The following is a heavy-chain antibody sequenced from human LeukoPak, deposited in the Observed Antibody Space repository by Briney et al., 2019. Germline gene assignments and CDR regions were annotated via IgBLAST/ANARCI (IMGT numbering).Heavy chain of an antibody. D-gene: IGHD4-11*01. Sequence: GGSLTLSCAASGFTFSHYGMHWVRQAPGKGLEWVAVIWSDGTNKYYADSVKGRFTIYRDNSKNRVFLQMNSLRAEDTALYYCAKDAQRGFDYSNSLEYWGQGALVSVSS. CDR3: AKDAQRGFDYSNSLEY. V-gene: IGHV3-33*06. J-gene: IGHJ4*02. CDR1: GFTFSHYG. CDR2: IWSDGTNK.